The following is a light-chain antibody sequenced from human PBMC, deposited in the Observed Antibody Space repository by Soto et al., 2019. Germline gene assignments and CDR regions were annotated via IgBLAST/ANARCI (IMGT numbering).Light chain of an antibody. CDR3: QQYYSYPRT. CDR2: AAS. CDR1: KSIRTW. Sequence: DSHITHSPSTLSSSVGDRLSITCRASKSIRTWLAWYQQKPGKAPKLLIYAASTLQSGVPSRFSGSGSGTDFTLTISCLQSEDFATYYCQQYYSYPRTFGQGTKVDIK. J-gene: IGKJ1*01. V-gene: IGKV1-5*01.